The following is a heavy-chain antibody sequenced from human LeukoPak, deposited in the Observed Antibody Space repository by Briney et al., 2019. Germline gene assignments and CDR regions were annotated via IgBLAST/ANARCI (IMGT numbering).Heavy chain of an antibody. V-gene: IGHV3-48*01. Sequence: GGSLRLSCAASGFTFSSYSMNWVRQAPGKGLEWVSYISGSSSTRYYADSVKGRFTISRDNAKNSLYLQMNSLRAEGTSVYYCARYGDYGAFDIWGQGTMVTVSS. CDR1: GFTFSSYS. CDR3: ARYGDYGAFDI. D-gene: IGHD4-17*01. CDR2: ISGSSSTR. J-gene: IGHJ3*02.